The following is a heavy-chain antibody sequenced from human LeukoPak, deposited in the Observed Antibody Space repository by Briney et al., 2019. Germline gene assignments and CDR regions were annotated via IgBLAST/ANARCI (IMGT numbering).Heavy chain of an antibody. D-gene: IGHD3-10*01. CDR3: ARRGEGSGSYSTADY. J-gene: IGHJ4*02. CDR1: GYIFISYG. V-gene: IGHV1-18*01. Sequence: ASVKVSCQASGYIFISYGFRWVRQAPGQGLEWMGWISAYNGNTNDAQKLQGRVTMTTDTSTSTAYMELRSLKSDDTAEHDCARRGEGSGSYSTADYWGQGTLVTVSS. CDR2: ISAYNGNT.